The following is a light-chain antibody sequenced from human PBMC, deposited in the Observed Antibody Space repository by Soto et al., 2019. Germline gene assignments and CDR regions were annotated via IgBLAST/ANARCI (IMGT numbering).Light chain of an antibody. CDR1: QSISSY. V-gene: IGKV1-39*01. J-gene: IGKJ4*02. CDR3: QPSYSTPLT. Sequence: DIQMTQSPSSLSASVGDRVTITCRASQSISSYLNWYQQKPGKAPKLLIYAASRLQSGVPSRFSGSGSGTDFTLTISSLQPEDFATYYGQPSYSTPLTFGGGTKVEIK. CDR2: AAS.